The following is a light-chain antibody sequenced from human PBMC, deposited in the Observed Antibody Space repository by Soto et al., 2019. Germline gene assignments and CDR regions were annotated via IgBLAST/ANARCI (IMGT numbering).Light chain of an antibody. CDR1: SSDVGYYNY. CDR2: EVT. CDR3: SSYTTSATVV. J-gene: IGLJ2*01. V-gene: IGLV2-14*01. Sequence: QSALTQPASVSGSPGQSITISCTGTSSDVGYYNYVSWYQQHPGNAPKLMIYEVTNRPSGVSDRFSGSKSGNTASLTISGLRTEDEADYYCSSYTTSATVVFGGGSKVTVL.